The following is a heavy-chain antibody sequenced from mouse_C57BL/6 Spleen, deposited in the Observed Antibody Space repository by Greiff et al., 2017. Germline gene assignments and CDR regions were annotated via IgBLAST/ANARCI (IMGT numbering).Heavy chain of an antibody. CDR3: ARTTVVASGFDV. J-gene: IGHJ1*03. Sequence: KQSCKASGYTFTSYWMHWVKQRPGQGLEWIGEIDPSDSYTNYNQKFKGKSTLTVDKSSSTAYMQLSSLTSEDSAVYYCARTTVVASGFDVWGTGTTVTVSS. CDR1: GYTFTSYW. CDR2: IDPSDSYT. D-gene: IGHD1-1*01. V-gene: IGHV1-69*01.